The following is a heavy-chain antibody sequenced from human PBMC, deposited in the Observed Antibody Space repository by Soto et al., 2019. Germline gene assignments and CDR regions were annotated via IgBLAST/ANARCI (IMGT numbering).Heavy chain of an antibody. J-gene: IGHJ5*02. CDR2: IYSGGST. CDR1: GFTVSSNY. Sequence: QPGGSLRLSCAASGFTVSSNYMSWVRQAPGKGLEWVSVIYSGGSTYYADSVKGRFTISRDNSKNTLYLQMNSLRAEDTAVYYCARNLGLLWFGDLAAGWFDPWGQGTLVTVSS. CDR3: ARNLGLLWFGDLAAGWFDP. V-gene: IGHV3-53*01. D-gene: IGHD3-10*01.